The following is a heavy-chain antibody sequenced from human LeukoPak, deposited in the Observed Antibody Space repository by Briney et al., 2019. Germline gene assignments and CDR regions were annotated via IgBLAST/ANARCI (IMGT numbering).Heavy chain of an antibody. J-gene: IGHJ4*02. Sequence: ASVKVSCKASGGTFSSYAISWVRQAPGQGLEWMGGIIPIFGTANYAQKFQGRVTITADESTGAAYMELSSLRSEDTAVYYCARRYQLFAFDYWGQGTLVTVSS. D-gene: IGHD2-2*01. CDR3: ARRYQLFAFDY. V-gene: IGHV1-69*13. CDR1: GGTFSSYA. CDR2: IIPIFGTA.